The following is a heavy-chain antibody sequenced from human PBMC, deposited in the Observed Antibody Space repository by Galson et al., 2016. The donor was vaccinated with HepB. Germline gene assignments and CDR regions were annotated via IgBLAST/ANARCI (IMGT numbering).Heavy chain of an antibody. V-gene: IGHV1-58*01. CDR1: GVTFSTSA. CDR3: ASVMASTRFDF. CDR2: IVAGNGDT. D-gene: IGHD1-26*01. J-gene: IGHJ4*02. Sequence: SVKVSCKASGVTFSTSAVQWVRQARGRHPEWIGWIVAGNGDTKYAQKFQERVTITRDMSTRTAYMELSSLTSEDTAVYYCASVMASTRFDFWGQGTLVTVST.